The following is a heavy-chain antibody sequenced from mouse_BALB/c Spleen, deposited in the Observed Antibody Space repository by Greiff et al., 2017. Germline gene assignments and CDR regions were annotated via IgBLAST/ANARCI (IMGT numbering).Heavy chain of an antibody. CDR3: DRTGNGNLWYFDV. J-gene: IGHJ1*01. V-gene: IGHV14-3*02. CDR1: GFTIKDTY. CDR2: IDPANGNT. Sequence: VQLQQSGAELVKPGASVKLSCTASGFTIKDTYMHWVKQRPEQGLEWIGRIDPANGNTKYDPKFQGKATITADTSSNTAYLQLSSLTSEDTAVYYFDRTGNGNLWYFDVWGEGTTVTVSS. D-gene: IGHD1-2*01.